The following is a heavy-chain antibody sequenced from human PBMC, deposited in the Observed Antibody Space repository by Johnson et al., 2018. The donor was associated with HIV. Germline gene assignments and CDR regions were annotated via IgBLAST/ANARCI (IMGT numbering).Heavy chain of an antibody. CDR1: GFTFDDYG. J-gene: IGHJ3*02. Sequence: MLLVESGGGVVRPGGSLRLSCAASGFTFDDYGMSWVRQAPGKGLEWVSGINWNGGSTGYADSVKGRFTISSDNAKNSLYLQMNSLRAEDTALYYCARVGGINDYGDPGDAFDIWGQGTMVTVSS. CDR3: ARVGGINDYGDPGDAFDI. V-gene: IGHV3-20*04. CDR2: INWNGGST. D-gene: IGHD4-17*01.